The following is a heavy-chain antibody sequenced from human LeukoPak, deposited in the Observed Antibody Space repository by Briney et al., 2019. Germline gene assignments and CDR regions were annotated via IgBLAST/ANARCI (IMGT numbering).Heavy chain of an antibody. Sequence: SETLSLTCTVSGGSISSYDWTWIRQPAGKGPEWIGRIPASGSTNYNPSLKSRVNMSVDTSKNQFSLKLNSVTAADTAVYYCARVTDPRYNWFDPWGQGTLVTVSS. D-gene: IGHD2-21*02. CDR2: IPASGST. CDR1: GGSISSYD. CDR3: ARVTDPRYNWFDP. J-gene: IGHJ5*02. V-gene: IGHV4-4*07.